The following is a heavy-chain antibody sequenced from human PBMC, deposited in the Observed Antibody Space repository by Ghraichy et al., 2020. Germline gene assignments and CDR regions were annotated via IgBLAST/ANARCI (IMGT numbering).Heavy chain of an antibody. V-gene: IGHV3-23*01. CDR2: IGGNGGST. D-gene: IGHD3-22*01. J-gene: IGHJ5*02. CDR1: GFPFKDYA. CDR3: AKGGTFGWSQYYDISSYSPGTWFDP. Sequence: GGSLRLSCAASGFPFKDYAMHWVRQAPGKGLEWVSAIGGNGGSTYYADSVKGRFTISRDNSKNTLYLQMNSLRAEDTAVYYCAKGGTFGWSQYYDISSYSPGTWFDPWGQGTLVTGSS.